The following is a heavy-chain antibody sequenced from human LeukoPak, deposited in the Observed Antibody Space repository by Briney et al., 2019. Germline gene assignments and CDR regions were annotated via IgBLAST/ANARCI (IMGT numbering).Heavy chain of an antibody. CDR3: GKLPIKPKNGRDV. V-gene: IGHV3-72*01. CDR2: SRNKASSYTT. Sequence: GGSQRLSCAASGFKFSDHYIDWVRQAPGKGLEWVGRSRNKASSYTTEYDASVEGRFTISRDLSERSVYLHINCLRTEDAAVYYGGKLPIKPKNGRDVGGQGTTATVSS. D-gene: IGHD3-16*01. CDR1: GFKFSDHY. J-gene: IGHJ6*02.